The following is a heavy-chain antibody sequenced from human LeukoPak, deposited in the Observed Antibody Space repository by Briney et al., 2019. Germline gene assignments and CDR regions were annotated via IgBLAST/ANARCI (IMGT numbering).Heavy chain of an antibody. Sequence: SETLSLTCNVSGGSISRGNYYWTWIRQPAGKGLEWIVRIYSSGRTNYNPPLKSRVTISVDKSKNQFSLNLSSVTAADTAVYYCARDIHTSDWTKFDYWGQGTSVTVSS. CDR3: ARDIHTSDWTKFDY. CDR2: IYSSGRT. J-gene: IGHJ4*02. V-gene: IGHV4-61*02. CDR1: GGSISRGNYY. D-gene: IGHD6-19*01.